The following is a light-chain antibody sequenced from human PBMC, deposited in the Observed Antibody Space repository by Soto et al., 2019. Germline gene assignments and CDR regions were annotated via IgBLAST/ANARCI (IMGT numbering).Light chain of an antibody. Sequence: DIQMTQSPSSLSASVGDRVTITCRASQSISSYLNWYQQKPGKAPKLLIYAASSLQSGVPSRFSGSGSGTDFTLTISSLQPEDFATYYCQQSYSTHSITFGPGTKVDIK. CDR3: QQSYSTHSIT. V-gene: IGKV1-39*01. J-gene: IGKJ3*01. CDR2: AAS. CDR1: QSISSY.